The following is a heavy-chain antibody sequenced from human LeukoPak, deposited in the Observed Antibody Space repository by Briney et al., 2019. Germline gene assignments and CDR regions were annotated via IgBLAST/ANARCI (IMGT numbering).Heavy chain of an antibody. J-gene: IGHJ4*02. CDR1: GGSISSYY. Sequence: SETLSLTCTVSGGSISSYYWSWIRQPAGKGLEWIGRIYTSGSTNYNPSLKSRVTMSVDTSKNQFSLKLSSVTAADTAVYYCAREALLENVDTAMVPNFDYWGQGTLVTVSS. V-gene: IGHV4-4*07. D-gene: IGHD5-18*01. CDR3: AREALLENVDTAMVPNFDY. CDR2: IYTSGST.